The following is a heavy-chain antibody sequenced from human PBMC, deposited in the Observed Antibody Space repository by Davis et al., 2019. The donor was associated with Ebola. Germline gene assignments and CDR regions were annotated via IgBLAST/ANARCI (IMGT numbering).Heavy chain of an antibody. CDR1: GFTFDDYG. CDR2: ISWNSGSI. V-gene: IGHV3-9*01. D-gene: IGHD1-26*01. J-gene: IGHJ6*02. Sequence: GGSLRLSCAASGFTFDDYGMHWVRQAPGKGLEWVSGISWNSGSIGYADSVKGRFTISRDNAKNSLYLQMNSLRPEDTALYYCAKDMRGAKTYYYGMDVWGQGTTVTVSS. CDR3: AKDMRGAKTYYYGMDV.